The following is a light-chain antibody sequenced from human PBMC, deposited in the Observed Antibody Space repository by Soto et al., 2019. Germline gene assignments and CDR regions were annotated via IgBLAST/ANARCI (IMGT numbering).Light chain of an antibody. V-gene: IGKV1-8*01. Sequence: AIRMTQSTSSFSASTGDRVTITCRASQGIISDLAWYQQKPGKAPKLLIYAASTLQSGVPSMFSDSGSGTDFTITISCLQSEDFAPYYCQQYYSYPFTFAPGTKVDIK. CDR3: QQYYSYPFT. CDR2: AAS. CDR1: QGIISD. J-gene: IGKJ3*01.